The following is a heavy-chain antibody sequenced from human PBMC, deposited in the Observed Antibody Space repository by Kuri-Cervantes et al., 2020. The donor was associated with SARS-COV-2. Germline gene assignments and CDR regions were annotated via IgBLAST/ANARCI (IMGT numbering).Heavy chain of an antibody. CDR2: ISSSSSTI. CDR3: ARDLSSGLWAFDY. Sequence: GGSLRLSCAASGFTFSSYSMNWVRQAPGKGLEWVSYISSSSSTIYYADSVKGRFTISRDNAKNSLYLQMNSPRAEDTAVYYCARDLSSGLWAFDYWGQGTLVTVSS. V-gene: IGHV3-48*01. CDR1: GFTFSSYS. D-gene: IGHD5-18*01. J-gene: IGHJ4*02.